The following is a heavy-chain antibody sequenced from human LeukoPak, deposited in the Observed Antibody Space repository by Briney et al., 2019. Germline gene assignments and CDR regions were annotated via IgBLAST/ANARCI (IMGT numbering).Heavy chain of an antibody. J-gene: IGHJ4*02. CDR1: GFTFSSYS. D-gene: IGHD3-22*01. V-gene: IGHV3-48*01. Sequence: GGSLRLSCAASGFTFSSYSMSWARQAPGKGPEWISYLSGSGSTIYYADSVKGRFTISRDNANNSLYLQMNSLGADDTAIYYCARDVTYYYDSSTYSLDYWGQGTLVTVSS. CDR2: LSGSGSTI. CDR3: ARDVTYYYDSSTYSLDY.